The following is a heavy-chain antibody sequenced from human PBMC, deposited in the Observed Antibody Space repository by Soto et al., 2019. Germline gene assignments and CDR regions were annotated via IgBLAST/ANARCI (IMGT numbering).Heavy chain of an antibody. CDR1: GFIFRNDW. J-gene: IGHJ4*02. V-gene: IGHV3-7*03. CDR3: ARDGGRHTSDY. CDR2: INRDGSEK. Sequence: PGGSLRLSCVASGFIFRNDWMSWVRQAPGKGPEWVANINRDGSEKYYVDSAKGRFTISRDNAKNSLYLQMNSLRAEDTAVYYCARDGGRHTSDYWGQGTLVTVSS. D-gene: IGHD2-15*01.